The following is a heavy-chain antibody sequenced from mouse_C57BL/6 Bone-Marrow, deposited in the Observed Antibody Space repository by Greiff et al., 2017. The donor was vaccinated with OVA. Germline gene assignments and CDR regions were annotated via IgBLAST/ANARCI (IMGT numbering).Heavy chain of an antibody. Sequence: VQLQESGAELARPGASVKLSCKASGYTFTSYGISWVKQRTGQGLEWIGEIYPRSGNTYYNEKFKGKATLTADKSSSTAYMELRSLTSEDSAVYFCARWRTTVVAHFDYWGQGTTLTVSS. CDR2: IYPRSGNT. V-gene: IGHV1-81*01. CDR3: ARWRTTVVAHFDY. CDR1: GYTFTSYG. J-gene: IGHJ2*01. D-gene: IGHD1-1*01.